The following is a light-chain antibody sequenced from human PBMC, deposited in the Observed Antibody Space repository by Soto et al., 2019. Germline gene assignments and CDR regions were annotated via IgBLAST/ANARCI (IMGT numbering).Light chain of an antibody. V-gene: IGKV4-1*01. Sequence: DIVMTQSPDSLAVSLGERATINCKSSQSVLSSSDSKNYLAWHQQKPGQPPQLLIYWASTRESGVPERFSGSGSGTDFALTISSLQAEDVAVYYCQQYYSNPITVGQGTRLEIK. CDR3: QQYYSNPIT. J-gene: IGKJ5*01. CDR2: WAS. CDR1: QSVLSSSDSKNY.